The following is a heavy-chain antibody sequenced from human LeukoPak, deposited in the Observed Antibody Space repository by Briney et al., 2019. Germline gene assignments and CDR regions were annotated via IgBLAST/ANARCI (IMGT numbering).Heavy chain of an antibody. CDR1: GFTFSSYA. J-gene: IGHJ5*02. V-gene: IGHV3-23*01. Sequence: GGSLRLSCAASGFTFSSYAMSWVRQAPGKGLEWVSAISGSGGSTYYADSVKGRFTISRDNSKTTLYLQMNSLRAEDTAVCYCAKEGDIVVVVAATAPNWFDPWGQGTLVTVSS. CDR2: ISGSGGST. D-gene: IGHD2-15*01. CDR3: AKEGDIVVVVAATAPNWFDP.